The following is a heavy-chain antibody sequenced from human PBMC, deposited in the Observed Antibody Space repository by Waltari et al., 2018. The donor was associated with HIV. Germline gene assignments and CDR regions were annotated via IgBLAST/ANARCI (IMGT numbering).Heavy chain of an antibody. CDR2: IKSKTDGGTT. J-gene: IGHJ4*02. CDR1: GSGFRSAR. D-gene: IGHD1-26*01. V-gene: IGHV3-15*01. CDR3: TTDLWEGDTLNRNC. Sequence: EVQLVASGGGSVKPGGSLCLSCSPPGSGFRSARLNWVRTAPGKGLERVGRIKSKTDGGTTDYAAPVKGRFTISRDDSKNTVNLQMNSLKTEDTAVYYCTTDLWEGDTLNRNCWGQGTLVTVSS.